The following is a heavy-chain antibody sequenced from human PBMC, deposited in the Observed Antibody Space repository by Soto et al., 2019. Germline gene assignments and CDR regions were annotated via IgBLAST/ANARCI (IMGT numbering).Heavy chain of an antibody. CDR3: ARAAAAGTLRIIDY. CDR1: GFTFSSYW. CDR2: INSDGSST. J-gene: IGHJ4*02. V-gene: IGHV3-74*01. D-gene: IGHD6-13*01. Sequence: GGSLRLSCSASGFTFSSYWMHWVRQAPGKGLVWVSRINSDGSSTSYADSVKGRFTISRDNAKNTLYLQMNSLRAEDTAVYYCARAAAAGTLRIIDYWGQGILVTVSS.